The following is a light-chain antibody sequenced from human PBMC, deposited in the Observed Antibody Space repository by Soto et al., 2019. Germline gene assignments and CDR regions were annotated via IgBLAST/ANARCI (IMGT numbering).Light chain of an antibody. J-gene: IGLJ1*01. Sequence: QSALTQPASVSGSLGRSITISCTGTSMDVCNYIFVSWYRQHPGKAPTLMIYDINNRPSGVSTRFSGSKSGNTAPLTISWLRAGDEADYYCGAYTTSAAYVVGTGTKVTV. CDR3: GAYTTSAAYV. CDR1: SMDVCNYIF. CDR2: DIN. V-gene: IGLV2-14*03.